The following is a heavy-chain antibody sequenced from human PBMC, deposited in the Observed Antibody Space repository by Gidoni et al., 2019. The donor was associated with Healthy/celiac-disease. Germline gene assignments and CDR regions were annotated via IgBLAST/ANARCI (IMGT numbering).Heavy chain of an antibody. CDR1: GFTFRSYA. D-gene: IGHD3-22*01. CDR2: ISYDGINK. Sequence: QVQLVESGGGVVQPGASLELSGAASGFTFRSYAMHWVRQVPGKGMEWVAFISYDGINKYYADSVKGRFTISRDNSKITLYLQMNSLRAEDTAVYYCASSNYYYDSSGYRGYWGQGTLVTVSS. CDR3: ASSNYYYDSSGYRGY. V-gene: IGHV3-30-3*01. J-gene: IGHJ4*02.